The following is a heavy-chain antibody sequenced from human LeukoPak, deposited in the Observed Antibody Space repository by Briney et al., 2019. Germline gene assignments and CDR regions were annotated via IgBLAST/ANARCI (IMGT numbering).Heavy chain of an antibody. J-gene: IGHJ6*03. V-gene: IGHV5-51*01. CDR3: ARHRADYGANSGYYYYYIDV. Sequence: GGSLEISFKGSGYRFTNYWIGWVRQMPGKGLEWMGIINPGDSETRYSPSFQGQVTISADQSISTAYLQWSSLKASDTAMYYCARHRADYGANSGYYYYYIDVWGKGTTVTISS. CDR1: GYRFTNYW. CDR2: INPGDSET. D-gene: IGHD4-23*01.